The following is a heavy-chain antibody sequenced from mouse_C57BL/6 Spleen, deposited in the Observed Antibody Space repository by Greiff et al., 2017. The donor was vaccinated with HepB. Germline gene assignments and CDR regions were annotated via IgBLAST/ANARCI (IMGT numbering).Heavy chain of an antibody. CDR1: GFNIKDYY. CDR3: ASSYWYFDV. Sequence: EVMLVESGAELVKPGASVKLSCTASGFNIKDYYMHWVKQRTEQGLEWIGRIDPEDGETKYAPKFQGKATITADTSSNTAYQQLSSLTSEDTAVYYCASSYWYFDVWGTGTTVTVSS. V-gene: IGHV14-2*01. CDR2: IDPEDGET. J-gene: IGHJ1*03.